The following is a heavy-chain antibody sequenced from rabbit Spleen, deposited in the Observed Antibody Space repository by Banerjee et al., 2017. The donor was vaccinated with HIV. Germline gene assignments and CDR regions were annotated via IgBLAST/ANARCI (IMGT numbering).Heavy chain of an antibody. J-gene: IGHJ4*01. CDR3: ARDLVAVIGWNFNL. CDR2: INVATGKP. D-gene: IGHD4-2*01. CDR1: GFDFSSNA. Sequence: QEQLVESGGGLVQPEGSLTLTCKASGFDFSSNAMCWVRQAPGKGPEWIACINVATGKPVYATWAKGRFTISRTSSTTVTLRMTSLTAADTATYFCARDLVAVIGWNFNLWGQGTLVTVS. V-gene: IGHV1S47*01.